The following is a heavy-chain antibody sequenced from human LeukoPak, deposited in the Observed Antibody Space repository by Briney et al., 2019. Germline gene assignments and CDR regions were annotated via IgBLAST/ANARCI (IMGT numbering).Heavy chain of an antibody. D-gene: IGHD5-18*01. CDR2: ISYDGSNK. CDR3: ARVRGLSYGSDY. CDR1: GFTFSRYA. J-gene: IGHJ4*02. Sequence: GRSLRLSCAASGFTFSRYAMHWVRQAPGKGLEWVAVISYDGSNKYYADSVKGRFTISRDNSKNTLYLQMNSLRAEDTAVYYCARVRGLSYGSDYWGQGTLVTVSS. V-gene: IGHV3-30*04.